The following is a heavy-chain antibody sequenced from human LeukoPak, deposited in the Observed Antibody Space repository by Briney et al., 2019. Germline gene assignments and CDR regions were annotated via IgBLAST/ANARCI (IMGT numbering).Heavy chain of an antibody. V-gene: IGHV4-31*03. CDR2: IYYSGST. CDR3: ARDGGREWLRLADAFDI. CDR1: GGSISSGGYY. J-gene: IGHJ3*02. D-gene: IGHD5-12*01. Sequence: SETLSLTCTVSGGSISSGGYYWSWIRQHPGKGLEWIGYIYYSGSTYYNPSLKSRVTISVDTSKNQFSLKLSSVTAADTAVYYCARDGGREWLRLADAFDIWGQGTMVTVSS.